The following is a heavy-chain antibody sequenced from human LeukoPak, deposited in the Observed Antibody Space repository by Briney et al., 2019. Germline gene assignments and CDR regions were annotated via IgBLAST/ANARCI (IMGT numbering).Heavy chain of an antibody. CDR2: ISYSGTT. D-gene: IGHD5/OR15-5a*01. V-gene: IGHV4-59*01. CDR1: GGSISSFY. J-gene: IGHJ3*02. CDR3: ARDKGLPQAFGI. Sequence: NPSETLSLTCTVSGGSISSFYWSWIRQPPGKGLEYIGYISYSGTTSYNPSLKSRVTISVDTSKNQFSLKLTSVTAADTAVYYCARDKGLPQAFGIWGQGTMVTVSS.